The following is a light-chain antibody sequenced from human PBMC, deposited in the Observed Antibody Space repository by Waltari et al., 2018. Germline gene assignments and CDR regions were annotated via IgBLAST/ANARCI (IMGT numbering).Light chain of an antibody. J-gene: IGLJ2*01. Sequence: QSALTQPASVSGSPGQSITISCTGTSRDVGRYNLVPWYQQHPGKAPKLMIYEVSKRPSWVSNRFSGSKSGNTASLTISGLQAEDDADYYCCSYAGSSTVVFGGGTKLTVL. CDR2: EVS. CDR3: CSYAGSSTVV. V-gene: IGLV2-23*02. CDR1: SRDVGRYNL.